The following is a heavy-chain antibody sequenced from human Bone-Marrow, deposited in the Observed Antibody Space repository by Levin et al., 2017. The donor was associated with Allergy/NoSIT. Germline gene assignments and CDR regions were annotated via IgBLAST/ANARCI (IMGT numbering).Heavy chain of an antibody. CDR2: LNPTDGTT. V-gene: IGHV1-46*01. CDR1: GYTFTTYY. D-gene: IGHD3-10*01. J-gene: IGHJ3*02. CDR3: ARYYGSGSGVNTFDI. Sequence: GESLKISCQTSGYTFTTYYIDWLRRAPGQGLEWMGILNPTDGTTSYAQSFQGRLSMTRDTSTSTVYMELSSLRSDDTAVYYCARYYGSGSGVNTFDIWGQGTVVTVSP.